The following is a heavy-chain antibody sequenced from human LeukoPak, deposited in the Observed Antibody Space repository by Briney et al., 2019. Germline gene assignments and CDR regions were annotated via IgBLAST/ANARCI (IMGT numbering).Heavy chain of an antibody. V-gene: IGHV3-30*04. CDR2: ISYDGSNK. Sequence: GGSLRLSCAASGFTFSNYAMHWVRQAPGKGLEWVAVISYDGSNKYYADSVKGRFTISRDNSKNTLYLQLNSLRAEDTAVYYCAKVRIAATGRGGFDPWGQGTLVTVSS. CDR3: AKVRIAATGRGGFDP. CDR1: GFTFSNYA. J-gene: IGHJ5*02. D-gene: IGHD6-13*01.